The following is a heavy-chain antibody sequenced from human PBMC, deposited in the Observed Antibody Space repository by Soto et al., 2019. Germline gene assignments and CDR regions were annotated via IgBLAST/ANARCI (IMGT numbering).Heavy chain of an antibody. CDR1: GFTFSSYA. CDR2: ISGSCCST. J-gene: IGHJ4*02. Sequence: EVQLLESGGGLVQPGGSLRLSCAASGFTFSSYAMSWVRQAPGKGLEWVSAISGSCCSTYYADSVKGRFTSSSDNSKNTLYLKMNSLRAEDTAVYYCAKAKWGYTVTHDYWGQGTLVTVS. D-gene: IGHD4-17*01. V-gene: IGHV3-23*01. CDR3: AKAKWGYTVTHDY.